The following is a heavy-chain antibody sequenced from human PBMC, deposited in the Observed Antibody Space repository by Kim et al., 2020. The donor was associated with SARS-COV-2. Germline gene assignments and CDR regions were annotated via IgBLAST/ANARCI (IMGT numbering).Heavy chain of an antibody. CDR3: ARVSPLVQAAVGRYSYNG. J-gene: IGHJ6*01. D-gene: IGHD2-2*01. Sequence: SETLSLTCTVSGGSISSYYWSWIRQPPGKGLEWIGYIYYSGSTNYNPSLQSQVTISVETSKNQFSPKLSSVTAEDTAVYYCARVSPLVQAAVGRYSYNG. CDR1: GGSISSYY. CDR2: IYYSGST. V-gene: IGHV4-59*01.